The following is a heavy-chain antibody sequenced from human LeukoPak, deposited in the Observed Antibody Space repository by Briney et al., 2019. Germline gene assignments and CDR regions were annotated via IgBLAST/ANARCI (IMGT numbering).Heavy chain of an antibody. Sequence: SETLSLTCTVSAGSINNYYWSWIRQPPGKGLEWIGYIYYSGSTNYNPSLKSRVTISVDTSKKQDSLSLGSVAAEDTAVYCCARVAARYVGMDVWVQGTTVTVSS. CDR1: AGSINNYY. D-gene: IGHD2-15*01. J-gene: IGHJ6*01. CDR2: IYYSGST. CDR3: ARVAARYVGMDV. V-gene: IGHV4-59*01.